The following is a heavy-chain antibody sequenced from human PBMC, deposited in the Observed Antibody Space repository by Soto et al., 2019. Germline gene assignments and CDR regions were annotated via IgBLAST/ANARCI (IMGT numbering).Heavy chain of an antibody. J-gene: IGHJ4*02. CDR3: ARDRWGIAARQPVRFDY. Sequence: GGSLRLSCAASGFTFSSYAMHWVCQAPGKGLEWVAVISYDGSNKYYADSVKGRFTISRDNSKNTLYLQMNSLRAEDTAVYYCARDRWGIAARQPVRFDYWGQGTLVTVSS. V-gene: IGHV3-30-3*01. D-gene: IGHD6-6*01. CDR1: GFTFSSYA. CDR2: ISYDGSNK.